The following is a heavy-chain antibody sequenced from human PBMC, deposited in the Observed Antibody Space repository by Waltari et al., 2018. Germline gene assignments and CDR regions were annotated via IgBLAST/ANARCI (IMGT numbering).Heavy chain of an antibody. Sequence: EVQLVESGGGLVKPGGSLRLSCAASGFTFSSYSMTWVRQAPGKGLEWVSSISSSSSYIYYADSVKGRFTISRDNAKNSLYLQMNSLRAEDTAVYYCARDRDTANDYWGQGTLVTVSS. CDR1: GFTFSSYS. V-gene: IGHV3-21*01. J-gene: IGHJ4*02. CDR3: ARDRDTANDY. D-gene: IGHD5-18*01. CDR2: ISSSSSYI.